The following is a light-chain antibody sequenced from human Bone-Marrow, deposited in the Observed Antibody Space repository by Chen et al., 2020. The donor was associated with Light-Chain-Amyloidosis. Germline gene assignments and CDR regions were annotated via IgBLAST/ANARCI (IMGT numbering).Light chain of an antibody. CDR3: QSADSSGTDEVI. CDR1: DLPTKY. CDR2: RDT. V-gene: IGLV3-25*03. Sequence: SYELTPPPSVSVSPVQTARITCSGDDLPTKYAYWYQQKPGQAPVLVVHRDTKRLSGIVERFSGSRSGTTDTLTISGVQAEDEADYHCQSADSSGTDEVIFGGGTKLTVL. J-gene: IGLJ2*01.